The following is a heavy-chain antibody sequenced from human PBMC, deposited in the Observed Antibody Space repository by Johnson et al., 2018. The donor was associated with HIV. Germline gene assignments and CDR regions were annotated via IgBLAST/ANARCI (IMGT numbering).Heavy chain of an antibody. CDR2: VYSGGST. J-gene: IGHJ3*02. Sequence: VQLVESGGGLVQPGGSLRLSCAASRFTVNSNYMSWVRQAPGKGLEWVSVVYSGGSTYYADSVKGRFTISRDNSKNTLYLQMNSLRAEDTAVYYCAKGTTVVTPELAFDIWGQGTMVTVSS. CDR1: RFTVNSNY. CDR3: AKGTTVVTPELAFDI. V-gene: IGHV3-66*01. D-gene: IGHD4-23*01.